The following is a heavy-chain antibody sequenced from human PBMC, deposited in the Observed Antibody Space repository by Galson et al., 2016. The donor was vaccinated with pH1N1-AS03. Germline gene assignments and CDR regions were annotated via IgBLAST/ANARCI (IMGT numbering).Heavy chain of an antibody. CDR2: IRQDGSEK. CDR1: GFSFSASW. CDR3: ASESPLNYYLAL. Sequence: SLRLSCAASGFSFSASWMSWVRQAPGKGLEWVANIRQDGSEKYYVDSVEGRFTISRDNAKNSLYLQMNSLRDEDRAVYYCASESPLNYYLALLCRGTLVTVSS. J-gene: IGHJ2*01. D-gene: IGHD1-7*01. V-gene: IGHV3-7*03.